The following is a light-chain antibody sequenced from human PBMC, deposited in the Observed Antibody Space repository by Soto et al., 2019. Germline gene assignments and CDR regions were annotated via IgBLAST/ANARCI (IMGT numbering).Light chain of an antibody. J-gene: IGKJ2*01. CDR3: LQYGRSPYT. Sequence: EMVLTQSPGTLSLSPGERVTLSCRASQSVSSSYLAWYQQKPGQAPRLLIHDTSSRATGTPDRFSDSGSATDFTLTISRLEPEDFAVYYCLQYGRSPYTFGLGTKLEI. CDR2: DTS. V-gene: IGKV3-20*01. CDR1: QSVSSSY.